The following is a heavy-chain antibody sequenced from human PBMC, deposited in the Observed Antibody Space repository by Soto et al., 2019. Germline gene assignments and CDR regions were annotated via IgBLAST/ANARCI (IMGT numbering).Heavy chain of an antibody. J-gene: IGHJ4*02. CDR3: ARDAYYDESSGYFDY. D-gene: IGHD3-22*01. V-gene: IGHV3-7*01. CDR1: GFIFNNYW. Sequence: EVQLVESGGGLVQPGESLRLSCAASGFIFNNYWMTWVRQAPGKGLEWVANIKQDGSEKYYVDSVKGRFTISRDNAKNSLYLQMNSLRADDTAVYYCARDAYYDESSGYFDYWGQGTLVTVSS. CDR2: IKQDGSEK.